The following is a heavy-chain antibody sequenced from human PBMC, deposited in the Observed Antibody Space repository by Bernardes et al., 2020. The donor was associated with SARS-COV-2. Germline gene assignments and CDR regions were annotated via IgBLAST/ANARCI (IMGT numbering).Heavy chain of an antibody. D-gene: IGHD1-26*01. CDR3: AKPNVAGVELTTGFDY. Sequence: GGSLRLSCVASGFTFSAYAMHWVRQAPGKGLEWVATISYDGSSAYYADSVKGRFTISRDNSKNTLYLQVNRLRPEDTAVYYCAKPNVAGVELTTGFDYWGQGTLVTVSS. CDR2: ISYDGSSA. CDR1: GFTFSAYA. V-gene: IGHV3-30-3*02. J-gene: IGHJ4*02.